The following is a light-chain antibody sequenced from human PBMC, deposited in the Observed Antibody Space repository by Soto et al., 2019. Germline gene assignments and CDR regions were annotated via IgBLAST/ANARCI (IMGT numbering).Light chain of an antibody. V-gene: IGKV1-39*01. Sequence: DVPMTQSPSSLSASVGDRVTITCRASQSISSYLNWLQQKAGEAPKLLIYAASNLESGVPSRFSGSGSGTDFTLTISSLQPEDFATYYCQQSYGPWTFGQGTKVEIK. CDR1: QSISSY. CDR3: QQSYGPWT. CDR2: AAS. J-gene: IGKJ1*01.